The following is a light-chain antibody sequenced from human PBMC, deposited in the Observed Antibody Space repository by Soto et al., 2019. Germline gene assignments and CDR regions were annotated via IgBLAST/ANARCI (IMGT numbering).Light chain of an antibody. CDR1: QNINSD. CDR2: GAS. CDR3: QQYNNWPPWT. V-gene: IGKV3-15*01. Sequence: EIVLTQSPGTLSLSPGERATLSCRSSQNINSDYFAWYQQKPGQAPRLLIYGASTRATGIPARFSGSGSGTEFTLTISSLQSEDFAVYYCQQYNNWPPWTFGQGTKVDIK. J-gene: IGKJ1*01.